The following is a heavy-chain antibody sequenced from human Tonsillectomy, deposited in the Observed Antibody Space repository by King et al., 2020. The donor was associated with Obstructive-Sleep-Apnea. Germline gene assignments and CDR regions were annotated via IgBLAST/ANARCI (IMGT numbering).Heavy chain of an antibody. J-gene: IGHJ6*02. CDR1: GGSISSGGYY. CDR2: IYYSGGT. V-gene: IGHV4-31*03. D-gene: IGHD2-2*01. CDR3: ARELGYCSSTSCPPDYYYGMDV. Sequence: QLQESGPGLVKPSQTLSLTCTVSGGSISSGGYYWSWIRQHPGKGLEWIGYIYYSGGTYYNPSLNSRVTISVDTSKNQFSLKLSSVTAADTAVYYCARELGYCSSTSCPPDYYYGMDVWGQGTTVTVSS.